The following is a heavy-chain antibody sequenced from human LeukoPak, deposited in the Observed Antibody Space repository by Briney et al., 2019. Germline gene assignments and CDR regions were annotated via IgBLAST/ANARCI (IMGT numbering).Heavy chain of an antibody. D-gene: IGHD5-24*01. V-gene: IGHV3-21*01. CDR2: ISSSSSYI. J-gene: IGHJ4*02. CDR1: GFTVSSNY. CDR3: ATALSMATGY. Sequence: GGSLRLSCAASGFTVSSNYMSWVRQAPGKGLEWVSSISSSSSYIYYADSVKGRFTISRDNAKNSLYLQMNSLRAEDTAVYYCATALSMATGYWGQGTLVTVSS.